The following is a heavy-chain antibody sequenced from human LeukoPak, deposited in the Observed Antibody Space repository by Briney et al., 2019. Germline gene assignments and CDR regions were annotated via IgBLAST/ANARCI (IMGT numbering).Heavy chain of an antibody. Sequence: GRSLRLSCTASGFTFGDYAMSWFRQAPGKGLEWVGFIRSKAYGGTTEYAASVKGRFTISRDDSKSIAYLQMNSLKTEDTAVYYCTRDGLGYCSGGSCGSAEYFQHWGQGTLVTVPS. CDR1: GFTFGDYA. V-gene: IGHV3-49*03. D-gene: IGHD2-15*01. CDR2: IRSKAYGGTT. J-gene: IGHJ1*01. CDR3: TRDGLGYCSGGSCGSAEYFQH.